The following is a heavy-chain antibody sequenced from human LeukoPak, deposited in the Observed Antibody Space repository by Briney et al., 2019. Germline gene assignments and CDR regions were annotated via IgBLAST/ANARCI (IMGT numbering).Heavy chain of an antibody. CDR3: ARSVGLDS. D-gene: IGHD1-26*01. J-gene: IGHJ5*01. Sequence: GGSLRLSCAASGFTLSTYTMNWVRQAPGKGLEWVSSITSSSSHMYYADSVKGRFTVSRDNAENSLHLQMNSLRAEDTAIYYCARSVGLDSWGQGTLVTVSS. V-gene: IGHV3-21*01. CDR2: ITSSSSHM. CDR1: GFTLSTYT.